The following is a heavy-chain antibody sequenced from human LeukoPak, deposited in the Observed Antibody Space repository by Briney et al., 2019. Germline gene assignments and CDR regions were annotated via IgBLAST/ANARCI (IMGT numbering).Heavy chain of an antibody. CDR2: ITYSGST. CDR1: GGSFSGYY. J-gene: IGHJ4*02. CDR3: ARQALSRYCSGGSCLFDY. D-gene: IGHD2-15*01. Sequence: SETLSLTCAVYGGSFSGYYWSWIRQPPGKGLEWIGEITYSGSTNYNPSLKSRVTISVDTSKNQFSLKMSSVTAADTAVYYCARQALSRYCSGGSCLFDYWGQGTLVTVSS. V-gene: IGHV4-34*01.